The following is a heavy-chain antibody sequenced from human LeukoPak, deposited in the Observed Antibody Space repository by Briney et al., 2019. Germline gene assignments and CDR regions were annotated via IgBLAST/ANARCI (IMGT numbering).Heavy chain of an antibody. D-gene: IGHD5-12*01. J-gene: IGHJ4*02. CDR3: ARGLAFDY. Sequence: SQTLSLTCTVSGGSISSAGYFWSWIRQNPGKGLEWIGYIYYSGSTYYNPSLKSRVTISVDTSKNQLSLKLSSVTAADTAVYYCARGLAFDYWGQGTLVTVSS. V-gene: IGHV4-31*03. CDR2: IYYSGST. CDR1: GGSISSAGYF.